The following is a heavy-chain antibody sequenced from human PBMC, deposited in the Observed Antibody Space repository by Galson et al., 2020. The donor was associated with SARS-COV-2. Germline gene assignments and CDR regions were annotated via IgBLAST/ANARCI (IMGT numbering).Heavy chain of an antibody. Sequence: SETLSLTCAVSGASISGLGYSWGWIRQAPGEGLEWIGYIYQSGDTHYHPSLKSRLTIAVDRPNNQFSLKLTSVTAADTAVYYCARRDLGDKGAMDVWGQGTTVTVSS. V-gene: IGHV4-30-2*01. CDR2: IYQSGDT. J-gene: IGHJ6*02. D-gene: IGHD3-10*01. CDR1: GASISGLGYS. CDR3: ARRDLGDKGAMDV.